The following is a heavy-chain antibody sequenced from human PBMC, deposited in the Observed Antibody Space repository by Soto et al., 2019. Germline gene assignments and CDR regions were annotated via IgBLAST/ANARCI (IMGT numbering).Heavy chain of an antibody. CDR2: IYNSKTT. CDR1: GSSVSGGIYY. CDR3: ARYRDYGDYGYFDS. Sequence: SETLSLTCTVSGSSVSGGIYYWTWIRQPPGKGLEWIGYIYNSKTTNYNASLRSRVTISVDTSKNQFSLRLTSVTAADTAVYYCARYRDYGDYGYFDSWGQGTLVTISS. V-gene: IGHV4-61*01. D-gene: IGHD4-17*01. J-gene: IGHJ4*02.